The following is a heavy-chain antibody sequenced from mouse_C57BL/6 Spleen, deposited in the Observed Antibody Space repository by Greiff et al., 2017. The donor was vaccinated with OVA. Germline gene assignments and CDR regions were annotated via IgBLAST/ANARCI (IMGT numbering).Heavy chain of an antibody. CDR2: IDPSDSYT. CDR1: GYTFTSYW. Sequence: QVQLQQPGAELVMPGASVKLSCKASGYTFTSYWMHWVKQRPGQGLEWIGEIDPSDSYTNYNQKFKGKSTLTVDKSSSTAYMQLSSLTSEDSAVYYCVRGEDPGGFDYWGQGTTLTVSS. CDR3: VRGEDPGGFDY. V-gene: IGHV1-69*01. J-gene: IGHJ2*01.